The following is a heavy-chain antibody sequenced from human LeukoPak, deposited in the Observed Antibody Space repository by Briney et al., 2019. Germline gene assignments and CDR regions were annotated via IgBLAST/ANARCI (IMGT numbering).Heavy chain of an antibody. J-gene: IGHJ4*02. D-gene: IGHD3-9*01. CDR3: EREPYYDILTGFLQDY. Sequence: ASVKVSCTASGYTFTSYGISWVRQAPGQGLEWMGWINPNSGGTNYAQKFQGRVTVTRDTSISTAYMDLSRLRSDDTAVYYCEREPYYDILTGFLQDYWGQGTLVTVSS. CDR2: INPNSGGT. CDR1: GYTFTSYG. V-gene: IGHV1-2*02.